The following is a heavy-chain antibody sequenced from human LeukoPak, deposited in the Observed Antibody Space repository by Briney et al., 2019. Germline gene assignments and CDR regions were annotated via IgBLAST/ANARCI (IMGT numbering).Heavy chain of an antibody. Sequence: PSETLSLTCTVSGDSFSRNTYSWGWIRQPPGKGLEGIGRIYYTGRTFYNPSLKSRVTISVDTSKNQFSLKLSSVTAADTAVYYCARRGSMGGSFVGAFDIWGQGTMVTVSS. D-gene: IGHD1-26*01. CDR2: IYYTGRT. J-gene: IGHJ3*02. V-gene: IGHV4-39*01. CDR1: GDSFSRNTYS. CDR3: ARRGSMGGSFVGAFDI.